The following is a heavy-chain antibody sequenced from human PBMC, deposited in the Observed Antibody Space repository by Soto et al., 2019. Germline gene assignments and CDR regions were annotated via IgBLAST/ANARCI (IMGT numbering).Heavy chain of an antibody. Sequence: ASVKVSCKASGGTFSSYTISWVRQAPGQGLEWMGRIIPILGIANYAQKFQGRVTITADKSTSTAYMELSSLRSEDTAVYYCAREPPHLDTAGGEGGDYWGQGTLVTVSS. D-gene: IGHD5-18*01. CDR3: AREPPHLDTAGGEGGDY. CDR1: GGTFSSYT. CDR2: IIPILGIA. V-gene: IGHV1-69*04. J-gene: IGHJ4*02.